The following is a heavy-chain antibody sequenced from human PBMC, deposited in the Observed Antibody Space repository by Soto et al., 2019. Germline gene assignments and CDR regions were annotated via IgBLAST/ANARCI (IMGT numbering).Heavy chain of an antibody. CDR1: GFTFSSYS. Sequence: EVQLVESGGGLVKPGGSLRLSCAASGFTFSSYSMNWVRQAPGKGLEWVSSISSSSSHIYYADSVKGRFTISRDNAKNSLYLQMNSLRAADTAVYYCARDQPGYSYGYGLGYWGQGTLVTVSS. D-gene: IGHD5-18*01. CDR3: ARDQPGYSYGYGLGY. J-gene: IGHJ4*02. CDR2: ISSSSSHI. V-gene: IGHV3-21*01.